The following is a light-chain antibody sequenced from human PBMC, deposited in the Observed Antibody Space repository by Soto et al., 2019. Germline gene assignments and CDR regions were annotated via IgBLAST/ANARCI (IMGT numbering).Light chain of an antibody. CDR1: QSVSSSY. Sequence: EIVLTQSPGTLSLSPGERATLSCGASQSVSSSYLAWYQRKPGQTPRLLIYGASGRATGIPDRFSGSGSGTDFTLTISRLEPEDFAVYYCQQYGSSPPVTFGQGTRLEIK. J-gene: IGKJ5*01. V-gene: IGKV3-20*01. CDR3: QQYGSSPPVT. CDR2: GAS.